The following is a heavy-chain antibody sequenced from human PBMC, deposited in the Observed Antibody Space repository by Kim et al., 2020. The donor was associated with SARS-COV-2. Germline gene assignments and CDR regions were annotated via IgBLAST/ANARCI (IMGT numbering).Heavy chain of an antibody. V-gene: IGHV4-59*13. J-gene: IGHJ6*02. D-gene: IGHD3-3*01. CDR1: GGSISSYD. CDR3: ARGQRITIFGVVREMDV. CDR2: IYYSGST. Sequence: SETLSLTCTVSGGSISSYDWSWIRQPPGKGLEWIGDIYYSGSTHYNPPLKSRVTISVDTSKNKFSLKLSSVTAADTAVYYCARGQRITIFGVVREMDVWGQGTTVTVSS.